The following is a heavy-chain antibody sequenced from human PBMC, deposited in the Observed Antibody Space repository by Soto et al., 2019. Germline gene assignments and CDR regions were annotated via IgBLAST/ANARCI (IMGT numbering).Heavy chain of an antibody. V-gene: IGHV4-39*01. Sequence: SETLSLTCTVSGGSISSSSYYWGWIRQPPGKGLEWIGSIYYSGSTNYNPPLKSRVTISVDTSKNQFSLKLTSVTAADAAVYYCARHQAGPFDYWGQGTLVTVSS. D-gene: IGHD6-13*01. CDR1: GGSISSSSYY. J-gene: IGHJ4*02. CDR3: ARHQAGPFDY. CDR2: IYYSGST.